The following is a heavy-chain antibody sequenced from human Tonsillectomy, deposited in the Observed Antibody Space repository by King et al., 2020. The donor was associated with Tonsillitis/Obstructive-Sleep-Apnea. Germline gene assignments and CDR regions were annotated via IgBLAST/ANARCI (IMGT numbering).Heavy chain of an antibody. V-gene: IGHV1-3*01. J-gene: IGHJ5*02. CDR3: GRDGQVTIFEGVDGSWFAT. CDR2: INAGNGNT. CDR1: GYTFTSYI. D-gene: IGHD3-3*01. Sequence: GQLVQSGVEVKKPGASVKVSCKASGYTFTSYIIHWVRQAPGQRLEWMGWINAGNGNTKYSEKFQGRVTITRDTSASTAYMEVSSLRSEDTAVYYCGRDGQVTIFEGVDGSWFATWGQGTLVTVSS.